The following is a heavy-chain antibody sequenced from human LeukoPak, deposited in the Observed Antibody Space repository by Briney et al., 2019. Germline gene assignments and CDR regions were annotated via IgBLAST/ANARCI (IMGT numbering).Heavy chain of an antibody. J-gene: IGHJ4*02. CDR1: GYSFTSYW. V-gene: IGHV5-51*01. D-gene: IGHD5-18*01. CDR2: IYPGDSDT. Sequence: GESLKISCKGSGYSFTSYWIGWVRQMPGKGLDWMGIIYPGDSDTRYSPSFQGQVTISADKSISTAYLQWSSLKASDTAMYYCASRRGYSYGPYHFDYWGQGTLVTVSS. CDR3: ASRRGYSYGPYHFDY.